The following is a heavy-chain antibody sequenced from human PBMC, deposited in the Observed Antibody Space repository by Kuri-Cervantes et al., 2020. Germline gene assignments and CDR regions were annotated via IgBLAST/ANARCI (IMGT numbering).Heavy chain of an antibody. J-gene: IGHJ4*02. CDR2: INHSGDT. CDR1: GGSFSGHY. CDR3: ARHTHSSGWFWGYHFDY. V-gene: IGHV4-34*01. Sequence: SETLSLTCTVYGGSFSGHYWSWIRQPPGKGLEWIGEINHSGDTNYIPSLKSRVTISLDTSKNQFSLKMNSVTAADTAVYYCARHTHSSGWFWGYHFDYWGQGALVTVSS. D-gene: IGHD6-19*01.